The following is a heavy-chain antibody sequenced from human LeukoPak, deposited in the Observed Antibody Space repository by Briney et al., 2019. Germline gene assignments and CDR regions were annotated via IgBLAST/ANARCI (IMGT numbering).Heavy chain of an antibody. D-gene: IGHD2-15*01. J-gene: IGHJ4*02. Sequence: ASVKVSCKTSGYSFITYSINWVRQAPGQGLEWMGRVSTYNGNTKSAQKFQGRVTMTTDTSTSTVYMELASLSSDDTASYYCARDRCSGGNCAFDSWGQGTLVTVSS. CDR2: VSTYNGNT. V-gene: IGHV1-18*01. CDR3: ARDRCSGGNCAFDS. CDR1: GYSFITYS.